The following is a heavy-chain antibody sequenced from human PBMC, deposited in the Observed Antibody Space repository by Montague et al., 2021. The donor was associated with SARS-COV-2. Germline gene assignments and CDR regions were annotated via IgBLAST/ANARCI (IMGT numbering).Heavy chain of an antibody. Sequence: SETLSLTCTVSGGSITSMHHYWGWIRQPPGKGLEWIGAIYNTGSXWLNPSLKSRVAISVDTSKNQFSLNLRPVTAADTAIYFCGRVILSATSNPFDTWGQGSLVTVSS. D-gene: IGHD2-15*01. CDR1: GGSITSMHHY. CDR2: IYNTGSX. V-gene: IGHV4-39*07. J-gene: IGHJ4*02. CDR3: GRVILSATSNPFDT.